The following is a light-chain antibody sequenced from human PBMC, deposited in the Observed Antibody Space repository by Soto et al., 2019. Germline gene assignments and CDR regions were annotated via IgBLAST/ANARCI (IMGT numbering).Light chain of an antibody. CDR3: CSFALRSTLV. Sequence: QSVLTQPASVSGSPGQSITISCTGTSGDVGNYNLVSWYQQYPGKAPKLMIYEGDKWPSGVSNRFFGSKSGNTASLTISGLQAEDEADYYCCSFALRSTLVFGGGTKLTVL. J-gene: IGLJ2*01. V-gene: IGLV2-23*01. CDR2: EGD. CDR1: SGDVGNYNL.